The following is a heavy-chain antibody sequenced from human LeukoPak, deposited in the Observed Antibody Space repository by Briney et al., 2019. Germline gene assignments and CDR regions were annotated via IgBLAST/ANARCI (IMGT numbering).Heavy chain of an antibody. D-gene: IGHD2-15*01. CDR3: ARHCSGGSCYSGLEAFDI. CDR1: GYSFTSYW. J-gene: IGHJ3*02. CDR2: IYPGDSDT. Sequence: GESLEISCKGSGYSFTSYWIGWVRQMPGKGLEWMGIIYPGDSDTRYSPSFQGQVTISADKSISTAYLQWSSLKASDTAMYYCARHCSGGSCYSGLEAFDIWGQGTMVTVSS. V-gene: IGHV5-51*01.